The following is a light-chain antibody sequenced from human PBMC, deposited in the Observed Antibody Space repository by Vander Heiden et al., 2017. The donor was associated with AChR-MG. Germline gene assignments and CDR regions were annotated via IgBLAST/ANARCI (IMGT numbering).Light chain of an antibody. CDR1: QSVRSN. CDR2: GAS. J-gene: IGKJ1*01. CDR3: HQYDNWWT. V-gene: IGKV3-15*01. Sequence: EIVMTQSPATLSVSPGERATLSSRASQSVRSNLAWYQQRPGQAPRLLIYGASTRATGIPTRFSGSGSGTEFTLTISSLQSEDFAVYYCHQYDNWWTFGQGTKVEIK.